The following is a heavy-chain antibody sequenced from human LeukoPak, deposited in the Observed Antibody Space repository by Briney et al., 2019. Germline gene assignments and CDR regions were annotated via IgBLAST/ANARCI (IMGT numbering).Heavy chain of an antibody. Sequence: KSSQTLSLTCTVSGGSISSGDYYWSWIRQPPGKGLEWIGYIYYSGSTYYNPSLKSRVTISVDTSKNQFSLKLSSVTAADTAVYYCARSGESSSWYPSDWFDPWGQGTLVTVSS. CDR1: GGSISSGDYY. CDR3: ARSGESSSWYPSDWFDP. CDR2: IYYSGST. V-gene: IGHV4-30-4*01. J-gene: IGHJ5*02. D-gene: IGHD6-13*01.